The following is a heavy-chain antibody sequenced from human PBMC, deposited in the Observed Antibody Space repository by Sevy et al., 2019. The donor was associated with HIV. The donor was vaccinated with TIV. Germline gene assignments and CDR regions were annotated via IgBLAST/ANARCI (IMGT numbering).Heavy chain of an antibody. CDR1: GYTFAGYQ. D-gene: IGHD6-19*01. CDR2: INPNSGGT. J-gene: IGHJ6*02. V-gene: IGHV1-2*02. Sequence: ASVKVSCKASGYTFAGYQMYWVRQAPGQGLEWMGWINPNSGGTKFAPKFQGRVTMTRDTSINTVYMELSRLSSDDTAVYYCARDQQWLAQASGGSQPRYYNNYAMDVWGQGTTVTVSS. CDR3: ARDQQWLAQASGGSQPRYYNNYAMDV.